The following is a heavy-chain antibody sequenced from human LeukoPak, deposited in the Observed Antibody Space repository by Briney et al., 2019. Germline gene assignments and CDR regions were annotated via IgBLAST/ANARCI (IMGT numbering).Heavy chain of an antibody. CDR2: INSDGSST. CDR3: ARDIDDSSCFDY. J-gene: IGHJ4*02. CDR1: GFTFSSYW. V-gene: IGHV3-74*01. D-gene: IGHD3-22*01. Sequence: GGSPRLSCAASGFTFSSYWMHWVRQAPGKGLVWVSRINSDGSSTSYADSVKGRFTISRDNAKNTLYLQMNSLRAEDTAVYYCARDIDDSSCFDYWGQGTLVTVSS.